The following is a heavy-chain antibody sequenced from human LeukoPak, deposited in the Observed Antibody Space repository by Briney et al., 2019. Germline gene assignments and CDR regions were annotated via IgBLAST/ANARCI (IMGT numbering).Heavy chain of an antibody. V-gene: IGHV4-34*01. CDR2: INHSGST. J-gene: IGHJ5*02. Sequence: SETLSLTCAVYGGSFSGYYWSWIRQPPGKGLEWIGEINHSGSTNYNPSLKSRVTISVDTSKNQFSLKLSSVTAADTAVYYCAREGGNGWYSGWFDPWGQGILVTVSS. CDR1: GGSFSGYY. D-gene: IGHD6-19*01. CDR3: AREGGNGWYSGWFDP.